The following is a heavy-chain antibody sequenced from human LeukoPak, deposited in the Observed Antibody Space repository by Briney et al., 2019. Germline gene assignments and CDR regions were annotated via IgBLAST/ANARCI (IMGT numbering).Heavy chain of an antibody. D-gene: IGHD4/OR15-4a*01. CDR2: ISSSGSTI. Sequence: GGSLRLSCAASGFTFSSYEMNWVRQAPGKGLEWVSYISSSGSTIYYADSVKGRFTISRDNAKNSLYLQMNSLRAEDTAVYYCARVTMVTRGAFDIWGQGTMVTVSS. CDR1: GFTFSSYE. J-gene: IGHJ3*02. V-gene: IGHV3-48*03. CDR3: ARVTMVTRGAFDI.